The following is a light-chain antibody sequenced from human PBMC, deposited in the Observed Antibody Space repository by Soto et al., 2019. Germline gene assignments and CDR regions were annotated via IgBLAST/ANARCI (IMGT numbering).Light chain of an antibody. V-gene: IGKV1-5*01. Sequence: DIQMTQSPSTLSASVGDRVTITCRASQSISTWLAWYQQKPGKAPKLLIYDASSLESGVPSRFSGSGSGTEFTLTIRSLQPEDFASYYCQQYNSYSTVGQGTKVDIK. J-gene: IGKJ1*01. CDR3: QQYNSYST. CDR1: QSISTW. CDR2: DAS.